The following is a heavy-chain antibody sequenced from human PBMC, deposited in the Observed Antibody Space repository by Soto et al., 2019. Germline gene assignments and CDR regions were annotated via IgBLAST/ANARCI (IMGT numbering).Heavy chain of an antibody. J-gene: IGHJ4*02. V-gene: IGHV2-5*02. CDR3: AHIVVAGLGYYFDY. CDR2: IYWDDDK. D-gene: IGHD6-19*01. Sequence: QITLKESGPTLVKPTQTLTLTCTFSGFSLSSTRMAVGWIRQPPGKALEWLALIYWDDDKRYSPFLKGRLTITKDTFKNQVVLTMSNLDPVDTARYYCAHIVVAGLGYYFDYWGQGTLVTVSS. CDR1: GFSLSSTRMA.